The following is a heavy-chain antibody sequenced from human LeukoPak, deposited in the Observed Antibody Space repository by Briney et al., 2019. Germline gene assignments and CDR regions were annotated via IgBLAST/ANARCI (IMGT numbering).Heavy chain of an antibody. V-gene: IGHV1-2*02. CDR1: GGTFSSYA. J-gene: IGHJ4*02. Sequence: GASVKVSCKASGGTFSSYAISWVRQAPGQGLEWMGWINPNSGGTNYAQKFQGRVTMTRDTSISTAYMELSRLRSDDTAVYYCASAKRPRILGDYWGQGTLVTVSS. D-gene: IGHD2-15*01. CDR3: ASAKRPRILGDY. CDR2: INPNSGGT.